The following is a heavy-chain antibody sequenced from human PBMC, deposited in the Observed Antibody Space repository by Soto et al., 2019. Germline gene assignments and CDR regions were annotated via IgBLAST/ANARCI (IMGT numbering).Heavy chain of an antibody. J-gene: IGHJ6*02. CDR3: ARERTGYYYSGMAV. CDR2: IYYSGST. V-gene: IGHV4-59*01. Sequence: SETLSLTCTVSGCSISSYYWSCIRQPPGKGLEWIGYIYYSGSTNYNPSLKSRVTISVDTSKNQFSLKLSSVTAADTAVYYCARERTGYYYSGMAVWGQGTTVTVSS. CDR1: GCSISSYY.